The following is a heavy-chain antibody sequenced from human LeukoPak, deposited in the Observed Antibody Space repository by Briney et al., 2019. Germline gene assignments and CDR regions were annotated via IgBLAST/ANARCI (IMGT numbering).Heavy chain of an antibody. CDR3: ARDTSSGSAVYFDY. Sequence: VSVKVSCKASGYTFTGYYMHWARQAPGQGLEWMGWISAYNGNTNYAQKLQGRVTMTTDTSTSTAYMELRSLRSDDTAVYYCARDTSSGSAVYFDYWGQGTLVTVSS. D-gene: IGHD6-19*01. V-gene: IGHV1-18*04. J-gene: IGHJ4*02. CDR1: GYTFTGYY. CDR2: ISAYNGNT.